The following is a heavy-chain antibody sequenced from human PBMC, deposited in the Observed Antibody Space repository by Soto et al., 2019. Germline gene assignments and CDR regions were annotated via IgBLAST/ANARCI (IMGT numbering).Heavy chain of an antibody. Sequence: ASVKVSCKASGYTFTGYYMHWVRQAPGQGLEWMGWINPNSGGTNYAQKFQGWVTMTRDTSISTAYMELSRLRSDDTAVYYCARAIGDGYNCPRYYYYGMDVWGQGTTVTVSS. CDR2: INPNSGGT. V-gene: IGHV1-2*04. CDR3: ARAIGDGYNCPRYYYYGMDV. D-gene: IGHD5-12*01. J-gene: IGHJ6*02. CDR1: GYTFTGYY.